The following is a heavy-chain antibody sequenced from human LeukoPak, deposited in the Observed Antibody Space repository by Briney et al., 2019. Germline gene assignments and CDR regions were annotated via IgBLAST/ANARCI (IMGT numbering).Heavy chain of an antibody. CDR2: ISSSSSYI. Sequence: PGGSLRLSCAASGFTFSSYWMHWVRQAPGKGLEWVSSISSSSSYIYYADSVKGRFTISRDNAKNSLYLQMNSLRAEDTAVYYCARAAPDTAYAFDIWGQGTMVTVSS. CDR1: GFTFSSYW. J-gene: IGHJ3*02. CDR3: ARAAPDTAYAFDI. D-gene: IGHD5-18*01. V-gene: IGHV3-21*01.